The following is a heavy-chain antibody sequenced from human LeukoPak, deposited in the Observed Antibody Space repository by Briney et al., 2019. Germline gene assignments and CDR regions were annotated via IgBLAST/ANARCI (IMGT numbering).Heavy chain of an antibody. CDR1: GGSITSYS. J-gene: IGHJ4*02. Sequence: SETLSLTCIVSGGSITSYSWGWIRQPAGKGLEWIGRLSPTGSFTYSPSLKSRVTISLDTSKNQFSLKLSSVTAADTAVYYCAGHHPRNTVDFWGQGTLVTVSS. D-gene: IGHD2/OR15-2a*01. CDR2: LSPTGSF. CDR3: AGHHPRNTVDF. V-gene: IGHV4-4*07.